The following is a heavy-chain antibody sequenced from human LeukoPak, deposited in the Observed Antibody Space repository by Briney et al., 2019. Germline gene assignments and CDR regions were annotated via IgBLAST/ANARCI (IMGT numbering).Heavy chain of an antibody. Sequence: PGGSLRLSCAASGFTFSSYDMSWVRQAPGKGLEWVSGISGSGGSTYYADSVKGRFTISRDNSKNTLYLQMNSLRAEDTAVYYCAKVRYCSGGSCSSRLNWFDPWGQGTLVTVSS. CDR3: AKVRYCSGGSCSSRLNWFDP. V-gene: IGHV3-23*01. J-gene: IGHJ5*02. D-gene: IGHD2-15*01. CDR2: ISGSGGST. CDR1: GFTFSSYD.